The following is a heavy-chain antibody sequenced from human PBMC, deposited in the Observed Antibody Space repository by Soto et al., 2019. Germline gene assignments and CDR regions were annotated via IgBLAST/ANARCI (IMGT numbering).Heavy chain of an antibody. Sequence: EVHLVESGGGLVQTGGSLRLSCAIFESTVSRDWMNWVRQAPGKGLEWVAHINQDGSEKYYVDSVKGRFTISRDNAKKSRYLQMRSLRPADTAMYYCAGGVGDAFWGQGTLVTVSS. CDR1: ESTVSRDW. J-gene: IGHJ1*01. V-gene: IGHV3-7*04. D-gene: IGHD1-26*01. CDR3: AGGVGDAF. CDR2: INQDGSEK.